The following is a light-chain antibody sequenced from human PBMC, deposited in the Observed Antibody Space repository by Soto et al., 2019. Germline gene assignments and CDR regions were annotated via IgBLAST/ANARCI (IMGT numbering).Light chain of an antibody. CDR3: QQYETSPRT. CDR1: QTLSSSY. V-gene: IGKV3-20*01. CDR2: GAS. J-gene: IGKJ2*01. Sequence: EIVLTQSPGTLSLSPGERVTLSCRASQTLSSSYLAWFQQKPGQAPRVLIYGASKRATGISDRFSGSGSGTDFSLTISRLEPEDFAVYYCQQYETSPRTFGQGTKLEIK.